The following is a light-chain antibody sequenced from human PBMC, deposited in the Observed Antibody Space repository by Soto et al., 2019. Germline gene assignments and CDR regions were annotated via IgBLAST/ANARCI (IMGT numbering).Light chain of an antibody. J-gene: IGLJ1*01. CDR1: SSDVGGYNY. CDR3: SSYTSSSTPVV. V-gene: IGLV2-14*01. Sequence: QSVLTQPASVSGSPGQSITISCTGTSSDVGGYNYVSWYQQHPGKAPKLMIYDVSNRPSGVSDRFSGSTSGNTASLTISGLQAEDEDYYYCSSYTSSSTPVVFGTGTKVTVL. CDR2: DVS.